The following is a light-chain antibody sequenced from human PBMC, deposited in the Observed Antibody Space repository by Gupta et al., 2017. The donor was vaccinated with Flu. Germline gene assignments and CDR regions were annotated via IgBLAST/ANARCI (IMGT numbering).Light chain of an antibody. CDR3: QQSSSFPIT. V-gene: IGKV1-12*01. CDR1: QDISTW. CDR2: GAS. J-gene: IGKJ5*01. Sequence: VTITCRASQDISTWLAWYQQTPGKAPNVLIYGASALQIGVPSRFSGSGSGTDFTLTISNLQPEDFGVYYCQQSSSFPITFGQGTRLEIK.